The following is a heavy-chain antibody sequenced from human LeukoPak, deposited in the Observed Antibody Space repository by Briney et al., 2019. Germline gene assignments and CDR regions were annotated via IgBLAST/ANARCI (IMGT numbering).Heavy chain of an antibody. CDR1: GFTFDDYA. CDR2: ISWNSGSI. J-gene: IGHJ3*02. D-gene: IGHD3-22*01. Sequence: GGSLRLSCVASGFTFDDYAMHWVRQAPGKGLEWVSGISWNSGSIGYADSVKGRFTISRDNAKNSLYLQMNSLRAEDTALYYCAKDIAYDSSGASSAFDIWGQGTMVTVSS. CDR3: AKDIAYDSSGASSAFDI. V-gene: IGHV3-9*01.